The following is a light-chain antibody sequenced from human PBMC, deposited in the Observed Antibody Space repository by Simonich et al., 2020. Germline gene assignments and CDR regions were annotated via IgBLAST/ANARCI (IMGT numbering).Light chain of an antibody. CDR2: DAS. Sequence: DIQMTQSQSSLSASVGDRVTITCQASQDISNYLNWYQQKPGKAPKLLIYDASNLETGVPSRFSGSGSGTDFTFTISSLQPEDIATYYCQQSYSTPYTFGQGTKLEIK. CDR1: QDISNY. J-gene: IGKJ2*01. V-gene: IGKV1-33*01. CDR3: QQSYSTPYT.